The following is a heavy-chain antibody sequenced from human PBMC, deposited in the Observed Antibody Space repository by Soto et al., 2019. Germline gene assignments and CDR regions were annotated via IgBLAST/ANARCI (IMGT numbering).Heavy chain of an antibody. CDR3: ASNYDTRGTLPVH. J-gene: IGHJ4*02. V-gene: IGHV4-31*03. CDR1: GASIGSGGYS. Sequence: QVQLQESGPGLVKPSQTLSLTCTVSGASIGSGGYSWSWIRQHPGKGLEWIGYIYYTGSTYYNPSLKSRATISVDTSQNQISLRLTSVTAADTALYYCASNYDTRGTLPVHWGQGTLVTVSS. CDR2: IYYTGST. D-gene: IGHD3-22*01.